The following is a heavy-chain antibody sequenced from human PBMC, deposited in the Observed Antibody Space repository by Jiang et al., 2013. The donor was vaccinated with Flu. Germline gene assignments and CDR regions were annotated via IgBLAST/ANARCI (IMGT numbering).Heavy chain of an antibody. CDR2: INAGNGNT. CDR3: ARSRIYYDTADGLDY. J-gene: IGHJ4*02. CDR1: GYTFTSYA. V-gene: IGHV1-3*01. D-gene: IGHD3-9*01. Sequence: GAEVKKPGASVKVSCKASGYTFTSYAMHWVRQAPGQRLEWMGWINAGNGNTKYSQKFQGRVTITRDTSASTAYMELSSLRSEDTAVYYCARSRIYYDTADGLDYWGQGTLVTVSS.